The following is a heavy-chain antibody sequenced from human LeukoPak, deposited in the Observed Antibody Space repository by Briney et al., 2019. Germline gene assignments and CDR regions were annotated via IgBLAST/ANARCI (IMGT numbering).Heavy chain of an antibody. V-gene: IGHV4-59*08. CDR1: GVSISSYY. CDR3: ARHDGSSWYYAFDV. J-gene: IGHJ3*01. CDR2: IYYSGST. Sequence: PSEALSLTCTVSGVSISSYYWSWIRQPPGKGLEWIGYIYYSGSTNYNPSLKSRVTISLDTSKNQFSLKPSSVTAADTAVYYCARHDGSSWYYAFDVWGQGTMVTVSS. D-gene: IGHD6-13*01.